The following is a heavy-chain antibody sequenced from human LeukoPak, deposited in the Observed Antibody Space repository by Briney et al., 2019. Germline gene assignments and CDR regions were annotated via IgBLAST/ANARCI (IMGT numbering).Heavy chain of an antibody. J-gene: IGHJ4*02. CDR3: ARGYGAGSYFLDY. CDR2: ISSNGGST. Sequence: GGSLRLSCSASGFTFSSYAMHWVRQAPGKGLEYVSAISSNGGSTHYADSVKGRFTISRDNSKNTLYLQMNSLRADDTAVYYCARGYGAGSYFLDYWGQGTLVTVSS. V-gene: IGHV3-64*04. CDR1: GFTFSSYA. D-gene: IGHD3-10*01.